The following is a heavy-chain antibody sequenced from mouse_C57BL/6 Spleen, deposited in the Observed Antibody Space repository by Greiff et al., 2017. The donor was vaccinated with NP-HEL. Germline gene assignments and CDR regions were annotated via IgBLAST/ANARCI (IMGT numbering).Heavy chain of an antibody. J-gene: IGHJ3*01. CDR2: IYPGDGDT. CDR1: GYAFSSYW. CDR3: ARGPSYGNYEGFAY. V-gene: IGHV1-80*01. D-gene: IGHD2-10*01. Sequence: VQLQQSGAELVKPGASVKISCKASGYAFSSYWMNWVKQRPGKGLEWIGQIYPGDGDTNYNGKFKGKATLTADKSSSTAYMQLSSLTSEDSAFYFWARGPSYGNYEGFAYWGQGTLVTVSA.